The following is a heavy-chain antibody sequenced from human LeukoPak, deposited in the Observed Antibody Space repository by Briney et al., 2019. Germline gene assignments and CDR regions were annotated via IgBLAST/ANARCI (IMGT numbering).Heavy chain of an antibody. CDR3: ARSSLPGRSGRTEYFQH. CDR2: ISDSSRTI. D-gene: IGHD6-19*01. J-gene: IGHJ1*01. CDR1: GFTLSDYY. Sequence: PGGSLRLSCAASGFTLSDYYMTWIRQAPGKGLQWLSFISDSSRTIYYADSVKGRFTISRDNAKNSLYLQMSSLRAEDTAIYYCARSSLPGRSGRTEYFQHWGQGALVTVSS. V-gene: IGHV3-11*01.